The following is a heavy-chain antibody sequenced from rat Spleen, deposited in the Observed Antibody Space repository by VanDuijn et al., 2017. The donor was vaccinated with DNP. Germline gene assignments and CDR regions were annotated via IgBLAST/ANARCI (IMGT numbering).Heavy chain of an antibody. D-gene: IGHD5-1*01. V-gene: IGHV3-3*01. J-gene: IGHJ2*01. CDR3: AIQLGVFDY. CDR2: INSEGST. CDR1: GYSITSSYR. Sequence: VQLKESGPGLVQPSQTLSLTCSVTGYSITSSYRWNWIRKFPGNKLEWMGYINSEGSTDYNPSLKSRVSITRDTSKNQFFLQINSVTTEDTATYYCAIQLGVFDYWGQGVMVTVSS.